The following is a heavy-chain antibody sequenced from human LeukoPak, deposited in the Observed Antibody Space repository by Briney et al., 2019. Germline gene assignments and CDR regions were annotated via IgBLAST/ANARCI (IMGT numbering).Heavy chain of an antibody. V-gene: IGHV3-21*01. CDR1: GFTFSSYS. CDR2: ISSSSSYI. J-gene: IGHJ4*02. Sequence: GSLRLSCAASGFTFSSYSMNWVRQAPGKGLEWVSSISSSSSYIYYADSVKGRFTISRDNAKNSLYLQMNSLRAEDTAVYYCARGPFGTFAVDYWGQGTLVTVSS. D-gene: IGHD1-7*01. CDR3: ARGPFGTFAVDY.